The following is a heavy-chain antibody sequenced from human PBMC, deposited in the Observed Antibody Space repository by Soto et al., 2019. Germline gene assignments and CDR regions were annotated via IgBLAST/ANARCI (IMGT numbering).Heavy chain of an antibody. D-gene: IGHD5-12*01. CDR3: AKDVRPDGYWDFDY. J-gene: IGHJ4*02. Sequence: GGSLRLSCAASGLTFRSYWMHWVRQAPGKGLVWVSRINTDGSVAMYIDSVKGRFTISRDNSKNTLYLQMNSLRAEDTAVYYCAKDVRPDGYWDFDYWGQGTLVTVSS. CDR2: INTDGSVA. CDR1: GLTFRSYW. V-gene: IGHV3-74*03.